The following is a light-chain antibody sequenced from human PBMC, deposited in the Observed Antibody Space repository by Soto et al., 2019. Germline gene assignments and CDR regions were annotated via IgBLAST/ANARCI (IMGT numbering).Light chain of an antibody. CDR2: AVS. V-gene: IGLV2-14*03. J-gene: IGLJ1*01. CDR1: SSDVGAYNH. CDR3: ISYTDRQSYL. Sequence: QSALTQPASVSGPPGQSITISCTGTSSDVGAYNHVAWYQQFPGKSPKLMIYAVSDRPPRVSDRFSGSKSGITASLTISGLQTEDEADYYCISYTDRQSYLFGTGTKVTVL.